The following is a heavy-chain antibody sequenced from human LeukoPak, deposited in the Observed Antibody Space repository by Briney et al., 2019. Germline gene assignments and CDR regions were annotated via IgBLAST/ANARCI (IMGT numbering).Heavy chain of an antibody. D-gene: IGHD6-13*01. CDR2: VYYSGST. V-gene: IGHV4-39*01. J-gene: IGHJ4*02. Sequence: SETLSLTCTVSGGSISSSTYYWGWIRQPPGKGLEWIGSVYYSGSTYYNPSLKSRVTISVDTSKNQFYLKLSSVTAADTAVYYCWQQLVHRNYWGQGTLVTVSS. CDR1: GGSISSSTYY. CDR3: WQQLVHRNY.